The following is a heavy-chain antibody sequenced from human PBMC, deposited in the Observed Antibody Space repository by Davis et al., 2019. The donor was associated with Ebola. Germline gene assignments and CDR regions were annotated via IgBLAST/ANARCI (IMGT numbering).Heavy chain of an antibody. CDR1: GFTFSSYA. V-gene: IGHV3-64*02. Sequence: GESLKISCAASGFTFSSYALSWVRQAPGKGLEWVSAISTNGGSTYYADSVKGRFTISRDNSKNTLYLQMGSLRGEDMAVYYCARDDGHNFVLGGPDYWGQGTLVTVSS. D-gene: IGHD5-24*01. J-gene: IGHJ4*02. CDR2: ISTNGGST. CDR3: ARDDGHNFVLGGPDY.